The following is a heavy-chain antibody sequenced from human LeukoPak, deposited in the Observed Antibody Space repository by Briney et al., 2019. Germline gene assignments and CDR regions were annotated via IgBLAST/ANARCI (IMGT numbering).Heavy chain of an antibody. D-gene: IGHD4-17*01. CDR3: ARGRTGENTYVGGYYYMDV. J-gene: IGHJ6*03. V-gene: IGHV4-34*01. CDR2: ISDSGSA. CDR1: GGSFSGYS. Sequence: PSETLSLTCAVFGGSFSGYSWTWIRQPPGKGLEWIGKISDSGSANYNPSLKSRVTNSVNASGNKFSLELSSATAADTAVYYCARGRTGENTYVGGYYYMDVWGKGTMVIVSS.